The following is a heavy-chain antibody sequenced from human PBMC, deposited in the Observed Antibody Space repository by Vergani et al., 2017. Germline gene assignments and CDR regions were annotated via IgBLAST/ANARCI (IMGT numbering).Heavy chain of an antibody. V-gene: IGHV4-4*07. CDR1: GGSMSDFY. J-gene: IGHJ5*02. CDR2: IYPNGNG. Sequence: QVHLQESGPGVVKPSDTLSLTCTVSGGSMSDFYWTWIRQPAGRGLEWIGRIYPNGNGNYTESLRSRLTMSIDTSRSQFSLSLSSVTAAVTAVYYCARGNCSVNCPKYNWLAPWGRGILVTVSS. D-gene: IGHD2-15*01. CDR3: ARGNCSVNCPKYNWLAP.